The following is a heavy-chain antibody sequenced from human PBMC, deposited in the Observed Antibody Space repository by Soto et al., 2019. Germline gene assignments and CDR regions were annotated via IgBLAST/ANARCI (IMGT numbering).Heavy chain of an antibody. CDR2: ISGSGAGT. Sequence: GGSLRLSCAASGFTFSSHVMSWVRQAPGKGLQWVSGISGSGAGTYYADSVKGRFTITRDNSKDTLYLQMNSLRAEDTAMYYCAKMVADILNCFDPWGQGILVTVSS. D-gene: IGHD3-9*01. J-gene: IGHJ5*02. CDR3: AKMVADILNCFDP. CDR1: GFTFSSHV. V-gene: IGHV3-23*01.